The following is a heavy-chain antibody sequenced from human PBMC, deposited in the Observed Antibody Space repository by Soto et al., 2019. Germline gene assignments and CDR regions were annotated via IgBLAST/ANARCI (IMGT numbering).Heavy chain of an antibody. D-gene: IGHD6-6*01. Sequence: LRLSCAASGFTFSSYAMHWVRQAPGKGLEWVAVISYDGSNKYYADSVKGRFTISRDNSKNTLYLQMNSLRAEDTAVYYCARDVYSSSGYYYYYGMDVWGQGTTVTVSS. CDR2: ISYDGSNK. CDR1: GFTFSSYA. CDR3: ARDVYSSSGYYYYYGMDV. V-gene: IGHV3-30-3*01. J-gene: IGHJ6*02.